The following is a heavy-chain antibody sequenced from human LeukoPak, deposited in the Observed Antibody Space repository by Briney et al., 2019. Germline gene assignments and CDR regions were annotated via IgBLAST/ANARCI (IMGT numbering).Heavy chain of an antibody. D-gene: IGHD1-26*01. Sequence: ASVKVSCKASGYTFTSYFMHWVRQAPGQGLEWMRMINPSGGSTRYAQKFQGRVTMTRDMSTSTLYMELSSLRSEDTAVYYCAKNRDSGSYFDAFDIWGQGTMITVSS. CDR1: GYTFTSYF. CDR3: AKNRDSGSYFDAFDI. J-gene: IGHJ3*02. CDR2: INPSGGST. V-gene: IGHV1-46*01.